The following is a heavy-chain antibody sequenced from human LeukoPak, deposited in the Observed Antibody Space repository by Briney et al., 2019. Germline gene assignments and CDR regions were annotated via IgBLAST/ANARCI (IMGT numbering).Heavy chain of an antibody. D-gene: IGHD3-10*01. J-gene: IGHJ6*03. CDR2: IKSKGAGGTT. V-gene: IGHV3-15*01. CDR1: GLTFSDAW. CDR3: SWIRGVHGSYYMDA. Sequence: KPGGSLRLSCTVSGLTFSDAWMSWVRQAPGKGLEWVGRIKSKGAGGTTDYAAALKDRFSISRVDLEDTVYLQMNSLKTEDTAVYYCSWIRGVHGSYYMDAWGKGTTVTISS.